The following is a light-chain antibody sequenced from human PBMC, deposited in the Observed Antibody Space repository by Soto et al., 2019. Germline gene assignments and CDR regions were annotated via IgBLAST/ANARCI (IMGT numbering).Light chain of an antibody. CDR2: AAS. Sequence: DIQMTQSPSSLSASVGDRVTITCRASQSISSYLNWYQQKPGKAPKLLIYAASSLQSGVPSRFSGSGSGTDFTLTISSLQPEDFVTYYCHQSYSTPYTFGQGTKLEIK. CDR3: HQSYSTPYT. J-gene: IGKJ2*01. V-gene: IGKV1-39*01. CDR1: QSISSY.